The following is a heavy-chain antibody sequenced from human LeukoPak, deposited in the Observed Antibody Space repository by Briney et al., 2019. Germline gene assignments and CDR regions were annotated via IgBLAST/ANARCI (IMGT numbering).Heavy chain of an antibody. D-gene: IGHD1-1*01. CDR2: IHHSGST. Sequence: SETLSLTCTVSGGSVSSGSYYWSWIRQPPGKGLEWIAYIHHSGSTNYNPSLKSRVTISVDTSKNQFSLKLRSVTAADTAVYYCAREGNGPAYYHFYYMDVWGKGTTVTVSS. CDR3: AREGNGPAYYHFYYMDV. CDR1: GGSVSSGSYY. J-gene: IGHJ6*03. V-gene: IGHV4-61*01.